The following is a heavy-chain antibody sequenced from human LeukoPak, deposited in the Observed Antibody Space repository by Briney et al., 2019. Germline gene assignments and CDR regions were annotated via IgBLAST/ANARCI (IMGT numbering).Heavy chain of an antibody. CDR3: AREGAAYYYAFFDY. CDR1: GFTFSSYA. Sequence: PGGSLRLSCAASGFTFSSYAMSWVRQAPGKGLEWVSAISGSGGSTYYADSVKGRFTISRDNAKNTLYLQMNSLRAEDTAVYYCAREGAAYYYAFFDYWGQGTLVTVSS. J-gene: IGHJ4*02. D-gene: IGHD3-10*01. CDR2: ISGSGGST. V-gene: IGHV3-23*01.